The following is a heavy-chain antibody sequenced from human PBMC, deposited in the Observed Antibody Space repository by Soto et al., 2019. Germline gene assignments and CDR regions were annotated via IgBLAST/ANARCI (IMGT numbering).Heavy chain of an antibody. J-gene: IGHJ5*01. V-gene: IGHV3-7*03. Sequence: GGSLRLSCAASGFTFSSYWMSWVRQAPGKGLEWVANIKQDGSEKYYVDSVKGRFTISRDNAKNSLYLQMNSLRAEDTAVYYCARDLPKFANNGFAPWGKEPWSPSPQ. CDR2: IKQDGSEK. CDR1: GFTFSSYW. CDR3: ARDLPKFANNGFAP.